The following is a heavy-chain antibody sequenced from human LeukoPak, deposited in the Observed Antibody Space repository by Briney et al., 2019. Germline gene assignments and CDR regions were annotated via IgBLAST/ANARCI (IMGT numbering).Heavy chain of an antibody. Sequence: PGGSLRLSCAASGFTFSSYWMSWVRQAPGKGLEWVANIKQDGSEKYYVDSVKGRFTISRDNSKNTLYLQMNSLRAEDTAVYYCAKDPSQQLVIYYFDYWGQGTLVTVSS. V-gene: IGHV3-7*01. CDR3: AKDPSQQLVIYYFDY. CDR2: IKQDGSEK. D-gene: IGHD6-13*01. CDR1: GFTFSSYW. J-gene: IGHJ4*02.